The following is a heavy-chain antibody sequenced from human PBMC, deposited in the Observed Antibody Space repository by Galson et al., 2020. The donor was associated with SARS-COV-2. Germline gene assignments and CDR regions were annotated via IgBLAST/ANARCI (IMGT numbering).Heavy chain of an antibody. CDR3: ARGYCSGGSCYRVMDV. CDR2: ISFSGGTT. D-gene: IGHD2-15*01. V-gene: IGHV3-48*03. J-gene: IGHJ6*02. CDR1: GFTFSSYE. Sequence: GGSLRLSCAASGFTFSSYEMNWVRQAPGKGLEWISYISFSGGTTYYADSVKGRFTISRDNGKNSLYLQMSSLKAEDAGVYYCARGYCSGGSCYRVMDVWGQGTTVTVSS.